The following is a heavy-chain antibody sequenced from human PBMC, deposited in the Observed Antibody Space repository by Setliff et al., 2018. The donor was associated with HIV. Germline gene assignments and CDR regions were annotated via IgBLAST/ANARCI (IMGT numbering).Heavy chain of an antibody. Sequence: PSETLSLTCTVSGGSITSYYWSWIRQPPGKGLEWIGYIYYGGSTNYNPSLRSRLTISVDTSKNQFSLELSSVTAADTAVYYCARFRVERRLSNWFDPWGQGTLVTVSS. D-gene: IGHD1-1*01. V-gene: IGHV4-59*01. CDR3: ARFRVERRLSNWFDP. J-gene: IGHJ5*02. CDR1: GGSITSYY. CDR2: IYYGGST.